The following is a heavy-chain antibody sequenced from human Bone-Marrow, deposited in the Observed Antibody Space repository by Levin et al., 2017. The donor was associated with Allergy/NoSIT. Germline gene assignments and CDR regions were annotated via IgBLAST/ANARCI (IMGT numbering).Heavy chain of an antibody. Sequence: GESLKISCAASGFTFSDHYMEWVRQAPGRGLDWIGRIRNKPNSYTTEYAASVKGRFTISRDDSKNSVYLQMNSLKIEDTAVYYCARRVLVTRGAFDIWGQGTMVTVSS. CDR3: ARRVLVTRGAFDI. J-gene: IGHJ3*02. CDR2: IRNKPNSYTT. D-gene: IGHD2-8*02. V-gene: IGHV3-72*01. CDR1: GFTFSDHY.